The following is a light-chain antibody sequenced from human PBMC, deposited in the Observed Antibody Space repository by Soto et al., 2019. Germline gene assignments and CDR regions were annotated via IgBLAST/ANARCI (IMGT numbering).Light chain of an antibody. V-gene: IGLV2-14*01. Sequence: QSVLTQPASVSGSPGQSIAISCTGTRSDVGAYNYVSWYQQHPGKAPKLMISEVTNRPSGVSDRFYDSKSGNTASLTISGLQAEDEADYYCSSFTSRFTFVFGTGTKV. CDR1: RSDVGAYNY. J-gene: IGLJ1*01. CDR3: SSFTSRFTFV. CDR2: EVT.